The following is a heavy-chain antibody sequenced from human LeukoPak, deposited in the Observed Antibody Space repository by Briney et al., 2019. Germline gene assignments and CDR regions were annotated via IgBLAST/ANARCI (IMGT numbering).Heavy chain of an antibody. Sequence: ASVKVSCKTSGYTFTGYYIHWVRQAPGQGLEWMGWINPNSGDTNYAQKFQGRVSMTRDTSISTAYMELGRLGSDDTAVYYCAPSGTSYSDYYYFDYWGQGTLVTVS. V-gene: IGHV1-2*02. CDR3: APSGTSYSDYYYFDY. CDR1: GYTFTGYY. D-gene: IGHD1-26*01. CDR2: INPNSGDT. J-gene: IGHJ4*02.